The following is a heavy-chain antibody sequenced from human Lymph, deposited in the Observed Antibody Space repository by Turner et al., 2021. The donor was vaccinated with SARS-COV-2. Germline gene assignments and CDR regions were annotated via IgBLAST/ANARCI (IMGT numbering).Heavy chain of an antibody. CDR2: ISEEGSNK. CDR1: GFTFSSYA. J-gene: IGHJ5*02. Sequence: VQLVASGGGVVQPGRSLILSCAASGFTFSSYAMHWVRQAPGKGLEWVAVISEEGSNKYYADSVKGRFTISRDNSKNTLYLQMNSLRAEDTAVYYCARSSIAARSWFDPWGQGTLVTVSS. V-gene: IGHV3-30-3*01. CDR3: ARSSIAARSWFDP. D-gene: IGHD6-6*01.